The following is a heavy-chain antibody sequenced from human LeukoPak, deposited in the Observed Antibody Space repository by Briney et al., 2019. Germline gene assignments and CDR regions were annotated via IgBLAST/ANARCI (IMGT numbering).Heavy chain of an antibody. CDR2: IYYSGST. D-gene: IGHD6-19*01. V-gene: IGHV4-59*01. CDR1: GGSISSYY. CDR3: AASSGWYSYYFDY. Sequence: SETLSLTCTVSGGSISSYYWSWIRQPPGKGLEWIGYIYYSGSTNYNPSLKSRVTISVDTSKNQFSLKLSSVTAADTDVYYCAASSGWYSYYFDYWGQGTLVTVSS. J-gene: IGHJ4*02.